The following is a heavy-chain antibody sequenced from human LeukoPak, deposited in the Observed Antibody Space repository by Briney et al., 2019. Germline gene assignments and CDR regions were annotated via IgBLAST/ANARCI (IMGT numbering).Heavy chain of an antibody. D-gene: IGHD3-10*01. V-gene: IGHV5-10-1*01. CDR2: IDPSDSYT. J-gene: IGHJ4*02. CDR3: ARHERPGYYGSGSYYGY. CDR1: GYSFTSYW. Sequence: GESLGISCKGYGYSFTSYWISWVRQMPGKGLEWMGRIDPSDSYTNYSPSFQGHVTISADKSISTAYLQWSSLKASDTAMYYCARHERPGYYGSGSYYGYWGQGTLVTVSS.